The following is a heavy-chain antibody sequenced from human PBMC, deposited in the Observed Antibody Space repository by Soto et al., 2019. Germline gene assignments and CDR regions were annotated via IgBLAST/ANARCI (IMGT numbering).Heavy chain of an antibody. Sequence: ASVKVSCKASGYTFTGYYMHWVRQPPGQGLEWMGWINPNSGGTNYAQKFQGWVTMTRDTSISTAYMELSRLRSDDTAVYYCARYLANTEIFDYWGQGTLVTVSS. D-gene: IGHD1-26*01. CDR3: ARYLANTEIFDY. V-gene: IGHV1-2*04. CDR1: GYTFTGYY. J-gene: IGHJ4*02. CDR2: INPNSGGT.